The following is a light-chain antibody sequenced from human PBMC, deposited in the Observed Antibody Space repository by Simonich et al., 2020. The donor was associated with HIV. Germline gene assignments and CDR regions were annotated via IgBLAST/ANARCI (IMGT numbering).Light chain of an antibody. CDR3: QQYGSSPYT. Sequence: EIVMTQSPATLSVSPGERATLSCRASHSVSSSYLAWYQQKPGLAPRLLIYDASSRATGIPDRFSGSGSGTDFTLTISRLEPEDFAVYYCQQYGSSPYTFGQGTKLEIK. CDR1: HSVSSSY. J-gene: IGKJ2*01. CDR2: DAS. V-gene: IGKV3D-20*01.